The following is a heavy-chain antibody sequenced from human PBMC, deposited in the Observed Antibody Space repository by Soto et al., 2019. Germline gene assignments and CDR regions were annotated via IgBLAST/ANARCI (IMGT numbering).Heavy chain of an antibody. D-gene: IGHD3-22*01. CDR3: ARDRDHYYGSSGYFGGSDY. CDR2: IIPIFGTA. J-gene: IGHJ4*02. V-gene: IGHV1-69*06. Sequence: QVQLVQSGAEVKKPGSSVKVSCKASGGTFSSYAISWVRQAPGQGLEWMGGIIPIFGTANYAQKFQGRVTITADKSTSTAYMELSSLRSEDTAVYYCARDRDHYYGSSGYFGGSDYWGEGTLVTVSS. CDR1: GGTFSSYA.